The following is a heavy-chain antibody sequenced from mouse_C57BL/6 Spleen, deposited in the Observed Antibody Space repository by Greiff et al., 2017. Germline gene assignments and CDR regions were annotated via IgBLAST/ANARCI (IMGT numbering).Heavy chain of an antibody. CDR3: ARQGCNYGSMDY. CDR1: GFTFSSYG. V-gene: IGHV5-6*01. CDR2: ISSGGSYT. J-gene: IGHJ4*01. D-gene: IGHD1-2*01. Sequence: EVNLVESGGDLVKPGGSLKLSCAASGFTFSSYGMSWVRQTPDKRLEWVATISSGGSYTYYPDSVKGRFTISRDNAKNTLYLQMSSLKSEDTAMXYCARQGCNYGSMDYWGQGTSVTVSS.